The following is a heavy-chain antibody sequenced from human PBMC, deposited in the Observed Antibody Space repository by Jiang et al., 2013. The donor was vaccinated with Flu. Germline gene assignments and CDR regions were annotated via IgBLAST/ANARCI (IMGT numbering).Heavy chain of an antibody. CDR1: GFSLSTSGMC. D-gene: IGHD5-18*01. V-gene: IGHV2-70*11. CDR2: IDWDDDK. J-gene: IGHJ4*02. CDR3: ARSTRRVDTAMVMLYL. Sequence: VNPTQTLTLTCTFSGFSLSTSGMCVSWIRQPPGKALEWLARIDWDDDKYYSTSLKTRLTISKDTSKNQVVLTMTNMDPVDTATYYCARSTRRVDTAMVMLYLWGQGTLVTVSS.